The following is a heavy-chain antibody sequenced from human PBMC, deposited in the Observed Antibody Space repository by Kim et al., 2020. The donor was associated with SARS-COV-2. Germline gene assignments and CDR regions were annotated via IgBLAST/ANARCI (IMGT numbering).Heavy chain of an antibody. CDR2: ISSNGGST. CDR3: ARGQRVYYDILTGYYDP. V-gene: IGHV3-64*01. D-gene: IGHD3-9*01. CDR1: GFTFSSYD. Sequence: GGSLRLSCAASGFTFSSYDMHWVRQAPGKGLEYVSAISSNGGSTYYANSAKGRFTISRDNSKNTLYLQMGSLRAEDMAVYYCARGQRVYYDILTGYYDP. J-gene: IGHJ5*02.